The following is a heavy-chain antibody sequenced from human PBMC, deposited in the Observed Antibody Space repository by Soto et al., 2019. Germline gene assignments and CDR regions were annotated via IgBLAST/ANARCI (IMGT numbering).Heavy chain of an antibody. CDR3: ARGSGTYYDFWSGYPHDRPSKNYYYYGMDV. CDR1: GGSISSGGYY. V-gene: IGHV4-31*03. D-gene: IGHD3-3*01. CDR2: IYYSGST. Sequence: SETLSLTCTVSGGSISSGGYYWSWIRQHPGKGLEWIGYIYYSGSTYYNPSLKSRVTISVDTSKNQFSLKLSSVTAADTAVYSCARGSGTYYDFWSGYPHDRPSKNYYYYGMDVRGQGTTVTVSS. J-gene: IGHJ6*02.